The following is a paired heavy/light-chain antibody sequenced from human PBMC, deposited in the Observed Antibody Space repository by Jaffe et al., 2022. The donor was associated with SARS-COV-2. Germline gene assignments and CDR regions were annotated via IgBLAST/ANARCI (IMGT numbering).Light chain of an antibody. CDR1: TSNIGNIY. CDR2: ENN. J-gene: IGLJ2*01. V-gene: IGLV1-51*02. Sequence: QSVLTQPPSVSAAPGQKVTISCSGSTSNIGNIYVSWYQQFPGTAPKLLIYENNKRPSGIPDRFSGSKSGTSATLGITGLQTGDEADYYCGTWDSSLNIVVFGGGTKLTVL. CDR3: GTWDSSLNIVV.
Heavy chain of an antibody. Sequence: EVQLVQSGAEVKKPGESLRISCKGSGYNFTTYWISWVRQMAGKGLEWMGRIDPSDSHTNYRPSFQGHVSISADRSISTAYLQWSSLKASDTAMYYCARHRAGWGGYSSSSSFDYWGQGTLVTVSS. V-gene: IGHV5-10-1*03. J-gene: IGHJ4*02. CDR2: IDPSDSHT. D-gene: IGHD6-6*01. CDR3: ARHRAGWGGYSSSSSFDY. CDR1: GYNFTTYW.